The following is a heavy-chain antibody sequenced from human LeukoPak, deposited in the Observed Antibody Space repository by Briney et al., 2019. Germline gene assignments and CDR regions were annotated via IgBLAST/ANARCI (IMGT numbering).Heavy chain of an antibody. J-gene: IGHJ5*02. CDR3: AKDLGCSSTSCYIGGNSWFDP. V-gene: IGHV3-30*02. CDR2: IRYDGSNK. D-gene: IGHD2-2*02. Sequence: GGSLRLSCAASGFTFSSYGMHWVRQAPGKGLEWVAFIRYDGSNKYYADSVKGRFTISRDNSKNTLYLQMNSLRAEDTAVYYCAKDLGCSSTSCYIGGNSWFDPWGQGTLVTVSS. CDR1: GFTFSSYG.